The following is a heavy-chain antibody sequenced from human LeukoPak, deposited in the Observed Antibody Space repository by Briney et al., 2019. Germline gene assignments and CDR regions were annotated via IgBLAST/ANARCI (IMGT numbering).Heavy chain of an antibody. CDR1: GYTFTGYY. Sequence: ASVKVSCKASGYTFTGYYMHWVRQAPGQGLEWMGRINPNSGGTNYAQKFQGRVTMTRDTSISTAYMELSWARADNWTVNYCAVAVIAEGDHWGQGTLVTVSS. D-gene: IGHD6-19*01. V-gene: IGHV1-2*06. CDR2: INPNSGGT. CDR3: AVAVIAEGDH. J-gene: IGHJ5*02.